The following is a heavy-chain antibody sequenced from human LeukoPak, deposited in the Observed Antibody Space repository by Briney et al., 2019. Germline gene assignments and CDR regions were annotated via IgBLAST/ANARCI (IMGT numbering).Heavy chain of an antibody. D-gene: IGHD1-26*01. Sequence: HPGGSLGLSCAASGFTFSSYAMHWVRQAPGKGLEWVAVISYDGSNKYYADSVKGRFTISRDNSKNTLYLQMNSLRAEDTAVYYCAREGVGATRDAFDIWGQGTMVTVSS. J-gene: IGHJ3*02. CDR2: ISYDGSNK. CDR3: AREGVGATRDAFDI. V-gene: IGHV3-30-3*01. CDR1: GFTFSSYA.